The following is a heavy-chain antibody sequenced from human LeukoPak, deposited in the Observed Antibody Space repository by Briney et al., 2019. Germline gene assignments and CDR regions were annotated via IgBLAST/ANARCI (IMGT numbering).Heavy chain of an antibody. Sequence: GGSLRLSCAASGFTFSSYSMNWVRQAPGKGLEWVSSISSSSSYIYYADSVKGRFTISRDNAKNSLYLQMNSLRAEDTAVYYCARHYAASTSFSDYLGQGTLVTVSS. CDR2: ISSSSSYI. V-gene: IGHV3-21*01. CDR3: ARHYAASTSFSDY. D-gene: IGHD2-2*01. J-gene: IGHJ4*02. CDR1: GFTFSSYS.